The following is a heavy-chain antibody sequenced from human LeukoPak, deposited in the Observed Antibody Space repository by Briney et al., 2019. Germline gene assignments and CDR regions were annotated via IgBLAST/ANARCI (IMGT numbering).Heavy chain of an antibody. J-gene: IGHJ4*02. CDR1: GGSISRSSSY. CDR3: ARRYYDRSEGNY. D-gene: IGHD3-22*01. CDR2: IYDSGST. V-gene: IGHV4-39*01. Sequence: SETLSLTCSVSGGSISRSSSYWGWIRQPPGKGLEWIGSIYDSGSTYYNPSLRSRVTISVDTSKNQFSLKLSSVTAADTAVYYCARRYYDRSEGNYWGQGTLVTVSS.